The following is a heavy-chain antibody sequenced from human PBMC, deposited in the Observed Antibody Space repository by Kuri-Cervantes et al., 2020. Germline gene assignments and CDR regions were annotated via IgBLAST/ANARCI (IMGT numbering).Heavy chain of an antibody. D-gene: IGHD2-2*01. Sequence: SETLSLTCTVSGGSISSGSYYWGWIRQPPGKGLEWIGSIYYSGSTYYNPSLKSRVTISVDTSKNQFSLKLSSVTAADTAVYYCAREIVPGSHNWFDPWGQGTLVTVSS. J-gene: IGHJ5*02. CDR1: GGSISSGSYY. CDR3: AREIVPGSHNWFDP. V-gene: IGHV4-39*07. CDR2: IYYSGST.